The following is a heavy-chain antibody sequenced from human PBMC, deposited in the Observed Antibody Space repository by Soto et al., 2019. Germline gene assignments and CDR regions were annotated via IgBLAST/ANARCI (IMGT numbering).Heavy chain of an antibody. CDR3: TRVLGYTFEPGKTRYYAMDV. D-gene: IGHD5-18*01. CDR1: GGTFSKDA. V-gene: IGHV1-69*01. Sequence: QVQLVQSGAEVKKPGSSVTVSCKTSGGTFSKDAINWVRQAPGQGLEWMGLLIPVFGSPIYAQKFQGRIRITADESTSTALMDLSSLRSEDTALYYCTRVLGYTFEPGKTRYYAMDVWVQGTTVSVSS. CDR2: LIPVFGSP. J-gene: IGHJ6*02.